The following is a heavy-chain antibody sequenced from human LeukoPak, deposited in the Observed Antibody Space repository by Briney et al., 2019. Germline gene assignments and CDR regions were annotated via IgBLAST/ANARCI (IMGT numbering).Heavy chain of an antibody. Sequence: PSETLSLTCTVSGGSISSSSYYWGWIRQPPGKGLEWIGSIYYSGSTYYNPSLKSRVTISVDTSKNQFPLKLSSVTAADTAVYYCARVRHGAFDIWGQGTMVTVSS. V-gene: IGHV4-39*06. CDR2: IYYSGST. CDR1: GGSISSSSYY. CDR3: ARVRHGAFDI. J-gene: IGHJ3*02.